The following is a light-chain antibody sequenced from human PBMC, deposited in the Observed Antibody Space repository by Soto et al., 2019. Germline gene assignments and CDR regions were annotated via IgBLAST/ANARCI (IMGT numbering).Light chain of an antibody. Sequence: EIVLTQSPGTLSLSPGERATLSCRASQSVSSSDLGWYQQKPGQAPRLLIYDASNSATGIPARFSGSGSGTEFTLTISRLQSEDFVVYYCQKRNHWPSFGQGLRLEIK. V-gene: IGKV3D-20*02. CDR1: QSVSSSD. CDR2: DAS. CDR3: QKRNHWPS. J-gene: IGKJ5*01.